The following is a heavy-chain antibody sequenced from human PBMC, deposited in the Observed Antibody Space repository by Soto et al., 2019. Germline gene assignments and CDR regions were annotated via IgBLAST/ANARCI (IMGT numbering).Heavy chain of an antibody. V-gene: IGHV3-23*01. J-gene: IGHJ4*02. CDR3: ARDRGYNTGWYGGALDL. Sequence: EVQLLESGGGLVQRGGSLRLSCAASGFPFSSYVMAWVRQAPGKGLEWASGISGGGSNTFYADSVKGRFTISRDNSKNTLLLQMNSLGAEDTAVYYCARDRGYNTGWYGGALDLWGQGTLVTVSS. D-gene: IGHD6-19*01. CDR2: ISGGGSNT. CDR1: GFPFSSYV.